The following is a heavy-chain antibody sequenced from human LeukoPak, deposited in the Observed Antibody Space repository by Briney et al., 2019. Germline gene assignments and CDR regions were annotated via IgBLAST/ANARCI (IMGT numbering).Heavy chain of an antibody. CDR1: GFTFSSYS. CDR2: ISSSSSYI. D-gene: IGHD6-19*01. Sequence: GGSLRLSCAASGFTFSSYSMNWVRQAPGKGLEWGSSISSSSSYIYYADSVKGRFTISRDNAKNSLYLQMNSLRAEDTAVYYCARDPDIAVAGSWGQGTLVTVSS. J-gene: IGHJ4*02. CDR3: ARDPDIAVAGS. V-gene: IGHV3-21*01.